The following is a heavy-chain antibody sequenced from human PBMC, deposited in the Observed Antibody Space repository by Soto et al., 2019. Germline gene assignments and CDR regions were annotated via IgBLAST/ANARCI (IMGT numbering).Heavy chain of an antibody. J-gene: IGHJ4*02. Sequence: EVQLVESGGGVVQPGGYLRLSCAASGFSFNTWMHWVRQAPGKGLVWLSRINSAGSSTTYADSVEGRFFVSRDNAKNTLYLQINSLTADDTAVYYCTRGASGYGNFDYWGQGVLLTVSS. D-gene: IGHD5-12*01. V-gene: IGHV3-74*01. CDR3: TRGASGYGNFDY. CDR1: GFSFNTW. CDR2: INSAGSST.